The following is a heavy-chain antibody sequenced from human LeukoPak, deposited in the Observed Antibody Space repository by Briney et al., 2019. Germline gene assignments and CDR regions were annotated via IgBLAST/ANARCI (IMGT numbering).Heavy chain of an antibody. V-gene: IGHV6-1*01. Sequence: SQTLSLTCAISGDSVSSNSAAWNWIRQSPSRGLEWLGRTYYRSKWYNDYAVSVKSRITINPDTSKNQFSLQLNSVTPEDTAVYYCARAEYSSSWYNKQRRHNWFDPWGQGTLVTVSS. D-gene: IGHD6-13*01. J-gene: IGHJ5*02. CDR2: TYYRSKWYN. CDR1: GDSVSSNSAA. CDR3: ARAEYSSSWYNKQRRHNWFDP.